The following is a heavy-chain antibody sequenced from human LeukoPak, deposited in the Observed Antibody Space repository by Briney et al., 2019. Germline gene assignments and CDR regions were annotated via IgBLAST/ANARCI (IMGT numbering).Heavy chain of an antibody. CDR1: DGSISSYY. CDR3: ASGTYYYFDF. D-gene: IGHD1-26*01. Sequence: SETLSLTCTVSDGSISSYYWSWIRQPPGKGLEWIGYIYYSGSTNYNPSLKNRVTISVDTSKNQFSLKLRSVTAADTAVYYCASGTYYYFDFWGQGTLVTVSA. J-gene: IGHJ4*02. CDR2: IYYSGST. V-gene: IGHV4-59*08.